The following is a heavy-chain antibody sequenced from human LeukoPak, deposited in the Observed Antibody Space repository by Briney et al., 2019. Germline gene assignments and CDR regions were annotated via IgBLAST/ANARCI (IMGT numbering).Heavy chain of an antibody. Sequence: ASVKVSCKXSGYTFTGYYMHWVRQAPGQGLEGMGWINPNSGGTNYAQKFQGRVTMTRDTSISTAYMELSRLRSDDTAVYYCARIGYCSSTSCRLFDYWGQGTLVTVSS. CDR2: INPNSGGT. V-gene: IGHV1-2*02. CDR3: ARIGYCSSTSCRLFDY. D-gene: IGHD2-2*01. J-gene: IGHJ4*02. CDR1: GYTFTGYY.